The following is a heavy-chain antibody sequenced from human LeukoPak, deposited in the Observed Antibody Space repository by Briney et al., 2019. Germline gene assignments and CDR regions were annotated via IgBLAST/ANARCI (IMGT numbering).Heavy chain of an antibody. D-gene: IGHD3-16*01. CDR3: ARDGRWGGYFDD. V-gene: IGHV3-7*05. J-gene: IGHJ4*02. Sequence: GGSLRLSCAASGFTFSGYWMSWVRQAPGKGLEWVANIKQDGSEKFYMDSVRGRFTISRDNAKSSLYLQMNSLRAEDTAVYYCARDGRWGGYFDDWGQGTLVTVSS. CDR1: GFTFSGYW. CDR2: IKQDGSEK.